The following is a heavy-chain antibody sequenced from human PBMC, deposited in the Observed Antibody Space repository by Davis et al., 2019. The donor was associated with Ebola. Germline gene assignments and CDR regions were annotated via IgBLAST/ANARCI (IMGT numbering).Heavy chain of an antibody. CDR2: IYTSGST. CDR3: ARAPRHYYGDKGSIWPNAFDV. CDR1: GGSFSGYY. V-gene: IGHV4-59*10. D-gene: IGHD3-10*01. J-gene: IGHJ3*01. Sequence: SETLSLTCAVYGGSFSGYYWNWIRQPGGKGLEWLGHIYTSGSTTYNSSLKSRVTISIDTSRNQFSLTLNSVIAADTAIYYCARAPRHYYGDKGSIWPNAFDVWGQRTMVTVSS.